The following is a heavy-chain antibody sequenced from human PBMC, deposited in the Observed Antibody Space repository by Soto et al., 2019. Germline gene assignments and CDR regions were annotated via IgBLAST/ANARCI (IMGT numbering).Heavy chain of an antibody. CDR3: ARLGGSYSSNWFDP. CDR2: IYYSGST. D-gene: IGHD1-26*01. V-gene: IGHV4-39*01. J-gene: IGHJ5*02. Sequence: QLQLQESGPGLVKPSETLSLTCTVSGGSISSSSYYWGWIRQPPGKGLEWIGSIYYSGSTYYNPSLKSRVTISVDTSKNQFSLKLSSVTAADTAVYYCARLGGSYSSNWFDPWGQGTLVTVSS. CDR1: GGSISSSSYY.